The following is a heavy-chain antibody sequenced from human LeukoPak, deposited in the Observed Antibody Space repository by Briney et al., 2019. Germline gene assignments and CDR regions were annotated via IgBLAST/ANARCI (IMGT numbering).Heavy chain of an antibody. D-gene: IGHD2-15*01. CDR2: VYSSGSA. Sequence: SETLSLTCTVSGGSISSYYWSWIRQPAGKGLEWIGRVYSSGSANYNPSLKSRLTMAVDTSKNQISLKLTSVTAADTAVYYCARDSGLWTFDPWGQGALVTVSS. V-gene: IGHV4-4*07. J-gene: IGHJ5*02. CDR3: ARDSGLWTFDP. CDR1: GGSISSYY.